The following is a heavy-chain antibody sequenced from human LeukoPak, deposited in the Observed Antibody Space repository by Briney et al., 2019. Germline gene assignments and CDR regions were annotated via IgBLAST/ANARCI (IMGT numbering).Heavy chain of an antibody. V-gene: IGHV4-59*08. D-gene: IGHD3-16*01. CDR2: IYYSGST. Sequence: SETLSLTCTVSGGSISSYYWSWIRQPPGKGLEWIGYIYYSGSTNYNPSLKSRVTISVDTSKNQSSLKLSSVTAADTAVYYCARGRGGVIDYWGQGTLVTVSS. CDR1: GGSISSYY. CDR3: ARGRGGVIDY. J-gene: IGHJ4*02.